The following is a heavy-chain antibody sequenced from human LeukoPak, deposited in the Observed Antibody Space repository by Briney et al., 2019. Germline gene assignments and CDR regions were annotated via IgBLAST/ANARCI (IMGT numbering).Heavy chain of an antibody. CDR2: ISGSDGST. CDR1: GFTLSSYA. J-gene: IGHJ4*02. CDR3: AKDVAAKISNGGYYFDL. D-gene: IGHD6-25*01. Sequence: GGSLRLSCAASGFTLSSYAMSWVRQAPGKGLEWVSGISGSDGSTYYADSVKGRFTISRDSSNNRLYLQMNSLRAEDTAIYYCAKDVAAKISNGGYYFDLWGQGTLVTVSS. V-gene: IGHV3-23*01.